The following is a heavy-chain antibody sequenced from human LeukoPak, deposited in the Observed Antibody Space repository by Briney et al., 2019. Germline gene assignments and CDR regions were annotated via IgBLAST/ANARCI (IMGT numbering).Heavy chain of an antibody. CDR1: GFTFSRYG. CDR3: AKLKYSSGWFYFDY. D-gene: IGHD6-19*01. CDR2: ISGSGGGT. V-gene: IGHV3-23*01. Sequence: GGSLRLSCAASGFTFSRYGMSWVRQAPGKGLEWVSAISGSGGGTYYTDSVKGRFTISRDNSKNTLYLQMNSLRAEDTAVYYCAKLKYSSGWFYFDYWGQGTLVTVSS. J-gene: IGHJ4*02.